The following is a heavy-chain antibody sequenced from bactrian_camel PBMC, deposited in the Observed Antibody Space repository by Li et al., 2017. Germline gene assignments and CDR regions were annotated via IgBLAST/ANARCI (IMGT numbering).Heavy chain of an antibody. CDR2: IDSDGST. D-gene: IGHD6*01. V-gene: IGHV3S53*01. Sequence: HVQLVESGGGSVQAGGSLTLSCSVSGSPITSVRMGWFRQAPGKEREGVAAIDSDGSTSYADSVKGRFTVSQDTAENMVYLQMNNLKPEDTGTYVCATHSRRNFYKCDSWRQRGLDHWGQGTQVTVS. CDR1: GSPITSVR. CDR3: ATHSRRNFYKCDSWRQRGLDH. J-gene: IGHJ4*01.